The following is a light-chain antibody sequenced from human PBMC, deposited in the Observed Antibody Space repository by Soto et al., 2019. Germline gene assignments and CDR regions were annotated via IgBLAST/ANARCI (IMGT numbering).Light chain of an antibody. V-gene: IGKV1-12*01. CDR3: QQANSFPLT. CDR2: AAS. J-gene: IGKJ4*01. Sequence: DIQMTQSPSSVSASVGDRVTITCRASQDVNNKLAWYQQKLGQAPNLLIYAASSLRSGVPSRFSGGGSGTDFNHTISSLQPEDFATYYCQQANSFPLTFGGGTKVDIK. CDR1: QDVNNK.